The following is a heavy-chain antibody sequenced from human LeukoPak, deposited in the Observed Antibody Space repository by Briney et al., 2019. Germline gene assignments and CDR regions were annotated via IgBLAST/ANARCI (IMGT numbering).Heavy chain of an antibody. D-gene: IGHD3-16*01. CDR3: ARDGGVTSSYYHYMDV. V-gene: IGHV4-59*01. Sequence: SETLSLTCTVSGDSISTYYWSWIRQPPGKGLEWIGYIYYSGSTNYNPSLKSRVTISVDTSKNQFSLKLSSVTAADTAVYYCARDGGVTSSYYHYMDVWGKGTTVTVSS. J-gene: IGHJ6*03. CDR1: GDSISTYY. CDR2: IYYSGST.